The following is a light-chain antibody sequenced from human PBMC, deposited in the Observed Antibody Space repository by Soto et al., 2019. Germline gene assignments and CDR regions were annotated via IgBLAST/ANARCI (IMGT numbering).Light chain of an antibody. J-gene: IGLJ1*01. CDR3: ISYTSSGTYV. CDR1: SSDVGAYNS. V-gene: IGLV2-14*01. CDR2: EVS. Sequence: QSVLTQPASVSGSPGQSITISCTGTSSDVGAYNSLSWYQQHPGKAPKLMIYEVSKRPSGVSDRFSGSKSDNMASLTISGLQAEDEDDYYCISYTSSGTYVFGSGTKLTVL.